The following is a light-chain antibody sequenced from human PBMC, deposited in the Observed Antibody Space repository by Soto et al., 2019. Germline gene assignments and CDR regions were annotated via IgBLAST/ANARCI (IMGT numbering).Light chain of an antibody. V-gene: IGKV1-5*01. J-gene: IGKJ5*01. CDR3: QQYNSYSPLT. CDR1: QSISSW. CDR2: DAS. Sequence: DIQMTQSPSTLSASVGERVTITCRASQSISSWLAWYQQKPGKAPKLLIYDASSLESGVPSRFSGSGSGTEFTLTISSLQPDDFATYYCQQYNSYSPLTFGQGTRLEIK.